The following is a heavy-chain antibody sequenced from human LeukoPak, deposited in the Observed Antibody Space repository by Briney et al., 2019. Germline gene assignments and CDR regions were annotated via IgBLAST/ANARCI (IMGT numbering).Heavy chain of an antibody. CDR3: ARDVHGDYGSGWFDP. Sequence: SVRVSCKPSGGTFNNSAISWVRQAPGQGLEWLGGIMPLFGTAVYAQKFQGRVTITKDESTRTVYLELTSLTSDDTAVYYCARDVHGDYGSGWFDPWGQGTLVSVSS. D-gene: IGHD4-17*01. CDR1: GGTFNNSA. V-gene: IGHV1-69*05. CDR2: IMPLFGTA. J-gene: IGHJ5*02.